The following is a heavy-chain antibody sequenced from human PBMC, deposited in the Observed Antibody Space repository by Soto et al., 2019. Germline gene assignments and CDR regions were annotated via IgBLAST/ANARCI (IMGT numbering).Heavy chain of an antibody. CDR3: ARLQSLVAGFDY. D-gene: IGHD6-19*01. Sequence: QLQLQESGPGLVKPSETLSLTCTVSGGSISSSSYYWGWIRQPPGKGLEWIGSIYYSGSTYYNPSLKSRVTISVDTSKNQFSLKLSSVTAADTAVYYCARLQSLVAGFDYWGQGTLVTVSS. CDR1: GGSISSSSYY. CDR2: IYYSGST. V-gene: IGHV4-39*01. J-gene: IGHJ4*02.